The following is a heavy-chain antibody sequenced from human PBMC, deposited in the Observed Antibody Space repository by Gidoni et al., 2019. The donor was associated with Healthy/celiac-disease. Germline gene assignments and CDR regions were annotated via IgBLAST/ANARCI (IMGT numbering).Heavy chain of an antibody. CDR1: GFTFRSYA. Sequence: EVQLLESGGGLVQPGGSLRLSCAASGFTFRSYAMSWVRQAPGKGLEWVSAISGSGGSTYYADSVKGRFTISRDNSKNTLYLQMNSLRAEDTAVYYCAKDYYYDSSGYYYGYWGQGTLVTVSS. V-gene: IGHV3-23*01. D-gene: IGHD3-22*01. CDR3: AKDYYYDSSGYYYGY. J-gene: IGHJ4*02. CDR2: ISGSGGST.